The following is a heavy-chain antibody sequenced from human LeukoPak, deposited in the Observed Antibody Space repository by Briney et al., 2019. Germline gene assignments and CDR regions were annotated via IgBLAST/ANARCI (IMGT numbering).Heavy chain of an antibody. Sequence: GSLRLSCAASGFTPSSYWMSWIRQPPGKGLEWIGGFYYSGRTYYNPSLKSRVTISVDTSKNQFSLRLSSVTAADTAVYYCAREGWGMVRGVDYYYYYMDVWGKGTTVTVSS. J-gene: IGHJ6*03. CDR1: GFTPSSYW. CDR2: FYYSGRT. D-gene: IGHD3-10*01. CDR3: AREGWGMVRGVDYYYYYMDV. V-gene: IGHV4-39*07.